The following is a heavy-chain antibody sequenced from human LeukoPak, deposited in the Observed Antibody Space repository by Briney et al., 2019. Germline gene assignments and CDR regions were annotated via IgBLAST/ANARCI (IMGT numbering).Heavy chain of an antibody. Sequence: PSETLSLTCTVSGGSISNYHWSWIRQPPGKGLEWIGYIYYIGSTNYNPSLKSRVIMSVDTSKNQFSLKLTSVTAADTAVYYCARDSGSGYYEAWGQGTLVTVSS. V-gene: IGHV4-59*12. CDR3: ARDSGSGYYEA. CDR2: IYYIGST. D-gene: IGHD3-10*01. CDR1: GGSISNYH. J-gene: IGHJ5*02.